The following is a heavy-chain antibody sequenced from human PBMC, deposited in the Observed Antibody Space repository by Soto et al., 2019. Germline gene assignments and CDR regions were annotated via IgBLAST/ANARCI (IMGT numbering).Heavy chain of an antibody. CDR1: GYSFATYG. CDR3: ATEPIYYNDGSGYYPLGH. V-gene: IGHV1-18*04. CDR2: ISAHNGDT. J-gene: IGHJ4*02. D-gene: IGHD3-22*01. Sequence: ASVKVSCKASGYSFATYGFSWVRQAPGQGLECVGWISAHNGDTHYSQKFQGRVTLTTDTSTNTGYMELRSLTSDDTAVYFCATEPIYYNDGSGYYPLGHWGQGALVTVSS.